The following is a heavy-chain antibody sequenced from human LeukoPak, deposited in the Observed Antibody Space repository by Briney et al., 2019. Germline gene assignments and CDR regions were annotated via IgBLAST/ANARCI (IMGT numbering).Heavy chain of an antibody. J-gene: IGHJ4*02. CDR2: ISSSSSYI. V-gene: IGHV3-21*01. Sequence: GGSLRLSCAASGFTFSSYSMNWVRPAPGKGLEWVSSISSSSSYIYYADSVKGRFTISRDNAKNSLYLQMNSLRAEDTAVYYCARYGSGSYYFDYWGQGTLVTVSS. D-gene: IGHD3-10*01. CDR3: ARYGSGSYYFDY. CDR1: GFTFSSYS.